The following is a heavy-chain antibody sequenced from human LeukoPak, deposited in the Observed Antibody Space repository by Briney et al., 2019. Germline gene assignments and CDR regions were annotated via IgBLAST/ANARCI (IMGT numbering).Heavy chain of an antibody. CDR3: ARRADSSSHHYFDY. Sequence: SETLSLTCAVYGGSFSGYYWSWLRQPPGKGLEWIGEINHSGSTNYNPSLKSRVTISVDTSKNQFSLKLSSVTAADTAVYYCARRADSSSHHYFDYWGQGTLVTVSS. CDR1: GGSFSGYY. V-gene: IGHV4-34*01. CDR2: INHSGST. J-gene: IGHJ4*02. D-gene: IGHD6-6*01.